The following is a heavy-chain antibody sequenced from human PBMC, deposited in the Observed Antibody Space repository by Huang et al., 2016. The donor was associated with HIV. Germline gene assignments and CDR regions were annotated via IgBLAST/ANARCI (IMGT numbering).Heavy chain of an antibody. CDR2: ITASSSFK. Sequence: DVQLVESGGGLVKPGGSLRLSCEAFGFSFDSFAMHWVRQAPGKGLEWVASITASSSFKDDAVSLAGRFTVSRDNAKNALYLQMNSLRPEDTAVYYCVRENYGSGSTLHWFDPWGQGTLVTVSS. V-gene: IGHV3-21*01. D-gene: IGHD3-10*01. CDR1: GFSFDSFA. J-gene: IGHJ5*02. CDR3: VRENYGSGSTLHWFDP.